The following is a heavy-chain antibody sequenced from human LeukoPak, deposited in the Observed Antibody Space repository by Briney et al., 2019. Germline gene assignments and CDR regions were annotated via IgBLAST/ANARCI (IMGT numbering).Heavy chain of an antibody. V-gene: IGHV3-23*01. J-gene: IGHJ4*02. CDR3: AKDRRAGSYDY. Sequence: GGSLRLSCAASGFTFRSYGMTWVRQAPGKGLEWVSAISGSGGNTYYADSVKGRFTISRDNSKNTLYLQMNSLRAEDTAVYYCAKDRRAGSYDYWGQGTLVTVSS. CDR2: ISGSGGNT. D-gene: IGHD3-10*01. CDR1: GFTFRSYG.